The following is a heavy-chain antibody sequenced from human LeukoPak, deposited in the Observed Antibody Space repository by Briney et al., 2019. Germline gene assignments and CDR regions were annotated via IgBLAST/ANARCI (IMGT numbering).Heavy chain of an antibody. CDR2: VYSSGSA. Sequence: SETLSLTCTVSGGSISNTNFYWGWIRQPPGKGLEWIGNVYSSGSAYYNPSLKSRVTISIDTSKNHFSLNLNSVTAADTAVYYCARGGYSLAVVYWGQGTLVTVSS. D-gene: IGHD1-26*01. J-gene: IGHJ4*02. CDR3: ARGGYSLAVVY. CDR1: GGSISNTNFY. V-gene: IGHV4-39*07.